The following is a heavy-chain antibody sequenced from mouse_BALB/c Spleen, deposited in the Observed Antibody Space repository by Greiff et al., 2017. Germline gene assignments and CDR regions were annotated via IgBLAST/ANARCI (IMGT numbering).Heavy chain of an antibody. D-gene: IGHD2-1*01. CDR1: GYTFSSYW. Sequence: VKLMESGAELMKPGASVKISCKATGYTFSSYWIEWVKQRPGHGLEWIGEILPGSGSTNYNEKFKGKATFTAVTSSNTAYMQLSRLTSEDSAVYYCARLYGIYAMDYWGQGTSVTVSS. CDR2: ILPGSGST. V-gene: IGHV1-9*01. J-gene: IGHJ4*01. CDR3: ARLYGIYAMDY.